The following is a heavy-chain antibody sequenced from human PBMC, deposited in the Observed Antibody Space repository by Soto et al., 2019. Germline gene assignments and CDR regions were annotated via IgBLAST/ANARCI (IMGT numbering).Heavy chain of an antibody. D-gene: IGHD3-9*01. V-gene: IGHV1-18*01. CDR3: ARVGKSFDWLLVSTTSENLDWFDP. CDR1: GYTFTSYG. CDR2: ISAYNGNT. J-gene: IGHJ5*02. Sequence: ASVKVSCKASGYTFTSYGISWVRQAPGQGLEWMGWISAYNGNTNYAQKLQGRVTMTTDTSTSTAYMELRSLRSDDTAVYYCARVGKSFDWLLVSTTSENLDWFDPWGQGTLVTVFS.